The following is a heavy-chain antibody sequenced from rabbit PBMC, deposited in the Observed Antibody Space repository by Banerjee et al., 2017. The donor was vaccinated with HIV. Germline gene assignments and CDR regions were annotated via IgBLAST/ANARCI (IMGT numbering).Heavy chain of an antibody. CDR1: GFSFSNKYV. V-gene: IGHV1S43*01. Sequence: QEQLEESGGDLVKPEGSLTLTCTASGFSFSNKYVMCWVRQAPGKGLELIACIYSSNGDKWYASWVNGRFTISRSTSLNTVDLKMTSLTVADTATYFCGRSYVGKAITSLNLWGQGTLVTVS. CDR3: GRSYVGKAITSLNL. J-gene: IGHJ4*01. CDR2: IYSSNGDK. D-gene: IGHD4-2*01.